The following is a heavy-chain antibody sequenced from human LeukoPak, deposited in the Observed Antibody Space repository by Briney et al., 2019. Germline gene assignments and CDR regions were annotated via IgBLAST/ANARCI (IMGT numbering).Heavy chain of an antibody. D-gene: IGHD3-22*01. CDR3: AREPYYYDSRGFDY. CDR1: GGSFSGYY. CDR2: INHSGST. V-gene: IGHV4-34*01. J-gene: IGHJ4*02. Sequence: PSETLSLTCAVDGGSFSGYYWSWIRQPPGKGLEWIGEINHSGSTNYNPSLNSRVTISVDTSKNQFSLKLTSVTAADTAVYYCAREPYYYDSRGFDYWGQGTLVTVSS.